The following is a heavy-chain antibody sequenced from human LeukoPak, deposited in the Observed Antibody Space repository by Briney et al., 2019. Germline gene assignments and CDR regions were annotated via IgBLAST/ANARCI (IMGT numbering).Heavy chain of an antibody. CDR3: ARGYCGGDCYSVNWFDP. CDR2: IYPGDSDT. Sequence: GESLKISCKGSGYRFTSYWIGWVRQMPGKGLEWMGIIYPGDSDTRYSPSFQGQVTISADKSISTAYLQWSSLKASDTAMYYCARGYCGGDCYSVNWFDPWGQGTLVTVSS. J-gene: IGHJ5*02. V-gene: IGHV5-51*01. D-gene: IGHD2-21*02. CDR1: GYRFTSYW.